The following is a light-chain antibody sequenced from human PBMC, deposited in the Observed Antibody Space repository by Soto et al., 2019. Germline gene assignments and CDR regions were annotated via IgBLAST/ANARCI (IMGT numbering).Light chain of an antibody. J-gene: IGLJ7*01. CDR2: IND. V-gene: IGLV1-36*01. Sequence: QSVLTQPLSVSEAPGQRVTISCSGGSSNIGNNDVDWYQQLPGKAPKLLIYINDQRPSGVPARFSGSTSGTSASLAISGLQSDDEAHYYCATWDDSLNAAVFGGGTQLTVL. CDR1: SSNIGNND. CDR3: ATWDDSLNAAV.